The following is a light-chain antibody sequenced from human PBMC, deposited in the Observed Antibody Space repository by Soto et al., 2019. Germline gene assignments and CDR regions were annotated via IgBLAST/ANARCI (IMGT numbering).Light chain of an antibody. Sequence: IQITQYPSSLSASVGDRVTITCRASHNIDTYLNWYQQKPGKAPKLLIYAASSLQSGVPSRFSGSGSGTDFTLTISSLQPEDFAAYYCQQSYSTPRTFGQGTKVDIK. J-gene: IGKJ1*01. CDR3: QQSYSTPRT. CDR2: AAS. V-gene: IGKV1-39*01. CDR1: HNIDTY.